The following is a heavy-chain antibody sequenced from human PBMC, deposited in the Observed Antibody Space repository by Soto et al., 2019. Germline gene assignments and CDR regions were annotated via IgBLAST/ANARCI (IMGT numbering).Heavy chain of an antibody. CDR1: GGSISSYY. D-gene: IGHD3-3*01. CDR2: IYYSGST. J-gene: IGHJ4*02. V-gene: IGHV4-59*01. Sequence: SETLSLTCTVSGGSISSYYWSWIRQPPGKGLEWIGYIYYSGSTNYNPSLKSRVTISVDTSKNQFSLKLSSVTAADTAVYYCAGTYRYDFWSGYHPRYYFDYWGQGTLVTVS. CDR3: AGTYRYDFWSGYHPRYYFDY.